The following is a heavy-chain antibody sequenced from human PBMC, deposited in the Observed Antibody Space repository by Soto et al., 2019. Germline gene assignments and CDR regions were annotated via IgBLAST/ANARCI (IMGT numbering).Heavy chain of an antibody. Sequence: QLHLVQYGAVVKKHGASVTVSCSASGYPVTDYYMHWVRQAPGRGLEWMGGINPATGAAKYKQTFQGRVTMTSDTSTITVFRELGGLTSEDTAVFYCARGGGVGVAGSAAFDMWGQGTLVTVSS. CDR2: INPATGAA. CDR1: GYPVTDYY. D-gene: IGHD3-3*01. J-gene: IGHJ3*02. CDR3: ARGGGVGVAGSAAFDM. V-gene: IGHV1-2*02.